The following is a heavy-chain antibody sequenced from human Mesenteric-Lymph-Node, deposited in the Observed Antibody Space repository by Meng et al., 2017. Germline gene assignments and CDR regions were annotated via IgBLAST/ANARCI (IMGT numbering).Heavy chain of an antibody. CDR3: ASFKEQICSGGTCDYAEYFKH. V-gene: IGHV4-34*01. D-gene: IGHD2-15*01. J-gene: IGHJ1*01. Sequence: SETLSLTCAVYGGSFSGYYWSWIRQPPGKGLEWIGEINHSGSTNYNPSLKSRVTISLDTSNKQFSLKLTSVTAADTAVYFCASFKEQICSGGTCDYAEYFKHWGQGTLVTVSS. CDR2: INHSGST. CDR1: GGSFSGYY.